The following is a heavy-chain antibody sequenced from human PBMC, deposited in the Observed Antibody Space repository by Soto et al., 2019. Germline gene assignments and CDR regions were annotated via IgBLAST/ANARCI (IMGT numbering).Heavy chain of an antibody. D-gene: IGHD3-10*01. CDR3: ARESGYYGSGSLPNYYYYYGMDV. Sequence: ASVKVSCKASGGTFSSYAISWVRQAPGQGLEWMGGIIPIFGTANYAQKFQGRVTITADESTSTAYMELSSLRSEDTAVYYCARESGYYGSGSLPNYYYYYGMDVWGQGTTVTVSS. V-gene: IGHV1-69*13. CDR2: IIPIFGTA. CDR1: GGTFSSYA. J-gene: IGHJ6*02.